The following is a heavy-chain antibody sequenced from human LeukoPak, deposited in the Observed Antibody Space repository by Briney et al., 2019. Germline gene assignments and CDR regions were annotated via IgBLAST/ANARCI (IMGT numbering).Heavy chain of an antibody. D-gene: IGHD2-15*01. CDR2: INPNTGAT. J-gene: IGHJ6*02. CDR1: GYTLTGHY. CDR3: ASVGVVADYGLDV. V-gene: IGHV1-2*02. Sequence: ASVKVSCKSSGYTLTGHYLHWVRQAPGQGLEWMGWINPNTGATTYAQRFKGRVTLTRDTSISTAYMDLSRLRPDDTAVYYCASVGVVADYGLDVWGQGTTVTVSS.